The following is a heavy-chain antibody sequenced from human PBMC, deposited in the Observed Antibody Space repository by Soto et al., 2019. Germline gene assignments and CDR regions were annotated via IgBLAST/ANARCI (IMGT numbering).Heavy chain of an antibody. CDR2: IIPMFGTA. V-gene: IGHV1-69*01. CDR1: GDTFSSYA. Sequence: QVQLVQSGAEVKKPGSSVKVSCKASGDTFSSYAINWVRQAPGQGLEWMGGIIPMFGTANYAQKFKCRVTITAGESTSTVYMELSSLRSDDTAVYYCARVGPAHYYDSSGYYSPLDYWGQGTLVTVSS. J-gene: IGHJ4*02. CDR3: ARVGPAHYYDSSGYYSPLDY. D-gene: IGHD3-22*01.